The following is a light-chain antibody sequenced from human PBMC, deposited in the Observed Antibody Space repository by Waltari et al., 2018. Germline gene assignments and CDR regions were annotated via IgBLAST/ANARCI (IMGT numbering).Light chain of an antibody. J-gene: IGLJ2*01. Sequence: QSALTQPRSVSGSPGQSVTISCTGTSSDVGGYNYVSWYQHHPGKAPKLLIFDVIKRPSGVPDRFSGPKSGNTASLTISGLQAEDEADYYGCSYAGSYTVVFGGGTRLTVL. V-gene: IGLV2-11*01. CDR2: DVI. CDR1: SSDVGGYNY. CDR3: CSYAGSYTVV.